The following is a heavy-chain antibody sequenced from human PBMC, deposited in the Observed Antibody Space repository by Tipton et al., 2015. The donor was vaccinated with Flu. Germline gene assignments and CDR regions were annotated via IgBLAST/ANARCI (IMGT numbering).Heavy chain of an antibody. J-gene: IGHJ6*02. CDR2: IYSGGTT. CDR3: ARDTGTSPGDV. Sequence: SLRLSCAASGLTVSSNTMTWVRQAPGKGLEWVSVIYSGGTTFYAGSVKGRFTISRDNPKNTVYLQMNSLRGEDTAVYYCARDTGTSPGDVWGQGTTVTVSS. CDR1: GLTVSSNT. D-gene: IGHD2-2*01. V-gene: IGHV3-53*01.